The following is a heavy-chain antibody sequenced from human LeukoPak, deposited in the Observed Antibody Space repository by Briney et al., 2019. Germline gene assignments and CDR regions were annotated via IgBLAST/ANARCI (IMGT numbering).Heavy chain of an antibody. D-gene: IGHD3-22*01. J-gene: IGHJ4*02. Sequence: GGSLRLSCAASGFIFSNYAMSWVRRAPGKGLEWVSTISGSGGSANYADSVKGRFTVSRDNSKNTLYMQMNSLRVEDTAVYYCPRKYDSSGYYDHWGQGTLVTVSS. CDR1: GFIFSNYA. CDR3: PRKYDSSGYYDH. CDR2: ISGSGGSA. V-gene: IGHV3-23*01.